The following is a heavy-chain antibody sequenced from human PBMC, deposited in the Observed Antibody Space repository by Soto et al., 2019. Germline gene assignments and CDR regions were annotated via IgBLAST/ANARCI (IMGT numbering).Heavy chain of an antibody. CDR1: GITFTKYA. V-gene: IGHV3-23*01. CDR2: ISGSGGGT. J-gene: IGHJ3*02. D-gene: IGHD4-17*01. CDR3: VGYYGGLKGFDI. Sequence: EVQLLESGGGLVQPGGSLRLSCAASGITFTKYAMAWVRQAPEKGLEWGSGISGSGGGTYYAVSVKGRFTISRDNSKNTLFLQMNSLRAEDTAKYYCVGYYGGLKGFDIWGQGTMVTVSS.